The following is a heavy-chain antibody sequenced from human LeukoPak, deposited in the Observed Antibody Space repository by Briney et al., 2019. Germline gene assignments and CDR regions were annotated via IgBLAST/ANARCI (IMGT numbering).Heavy chain of an antibody. CDR2: IYSGGTT. Sequence: GGSLRLSCAASGFTFSSYAMSWVRQAPGKGLEWVSVIYSGGTTYYADSVKGRFTISRDNSKNTLYLQMNSLRAEDTAVYYCARRAGGYSHPYDYWGQGILVTVSS. J-gene: IGHJ4*02. CDR3: ARRAGGYSHPYDY. D-gene: IGHD4-23*01. CDR1: GFTFSSYA. V-gene: IGHV3-53*01.